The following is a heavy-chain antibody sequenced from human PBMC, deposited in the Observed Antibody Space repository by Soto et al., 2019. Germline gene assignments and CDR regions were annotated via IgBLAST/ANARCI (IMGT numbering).Heavy chain of an antibody. CDR2: INPNSGGT. J-gene: IGHJ4*02. D-gene: IGHD6-19*01. CDR1: GYTFTGYY. Sequence: EASVKVSCKASGYTFTGYYMHWVRQAPGQGLEWMGWINPNSGGTNYAQKFRGRVTMTRDTSISTAYMELSRLRSDDTAVYYCARAQGGSGWYYFDYWGQGTLVTVSS. CDR3: ARAQGGSGWYYFDY. V-gene: IGHV1-2*02.